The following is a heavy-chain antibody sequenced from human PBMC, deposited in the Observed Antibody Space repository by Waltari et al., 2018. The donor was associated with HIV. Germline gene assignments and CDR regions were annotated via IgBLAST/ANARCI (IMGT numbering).Heavy chain of an antibody. CDR1: GYDFTSYG. D-gene: IGHD5-18*01. CDR2: DGAYNGNI. V-gene: IGHV1-18*04. J-gene: IGHJ6*02. CDR3: TKGGGSWIQETHYYKAFDV. Sequence: QLLQSGPETRKPGASVKISCKASGYDFTSYGISWLRRGRGVGLGWGGGDGAYNGNIDIDRKFKDRVSPTTDTSTTSAFLEMRSLTVDDTATYYCTKGGGSWIQETHYYKAFDVWGHGTTVIV.